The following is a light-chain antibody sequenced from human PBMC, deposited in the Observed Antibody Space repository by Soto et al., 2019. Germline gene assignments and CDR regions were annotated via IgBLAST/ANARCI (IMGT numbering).Light chain of an antibody. CDR2: SAS. CDR3: QQYNNWPWT. V-gene: IGKV3-15*01. Sequence: EIVMTQSPATLSVSPGGRATLSCRASQSISDTLAWYQQKPGQAPRLLINSASRRATGFPGRFSGSGSGTDFTLTISSLQSEDLAVYYCQQYNNWPWTFGQGTKVEIK. CDR1: QSISDT. J-gene: IGKJ1*01.